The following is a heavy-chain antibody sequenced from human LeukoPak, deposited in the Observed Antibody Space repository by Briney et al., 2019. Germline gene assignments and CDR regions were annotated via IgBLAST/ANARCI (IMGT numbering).Heavy chain of an antibody. CDR1: GFTFNSYA. D-gene: IGHD7-27*01. CDR2: ISSSGSII. J-gene: IGHJ4*02. Sequence: PGGSLRLSCAASGFTFNSYAMSWVRQAPGKGLEWVSYISSSGSIIYYADSVKGRFTISRDNAKRSLFLQMNSLRVEDTAVYYCARTMWGFDYWGQGTLVTVSS. CDR3: ARTMWGFDY. V-gene: IGHV3-48*03.